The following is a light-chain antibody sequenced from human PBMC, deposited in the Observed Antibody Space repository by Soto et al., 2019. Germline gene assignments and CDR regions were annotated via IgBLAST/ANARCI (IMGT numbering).Light chain of an antibody. Sequence: QSALTQPASVSGSPGQSITISCTGTSSDVGSYNLVSWYQQHPGKAPKRMIYEGSKRPSGVSNRFSGSKSGNTASLTISGLQAEDEADYYCCSYAGSSTFEVFGTGTKLTVL. CDR3: CSYAGSSTFEV. CDR2: EGS. V-gene: IGLV2-23*03. CDR1: SSDVGSYNL. J-gene: IGLJ1*01.